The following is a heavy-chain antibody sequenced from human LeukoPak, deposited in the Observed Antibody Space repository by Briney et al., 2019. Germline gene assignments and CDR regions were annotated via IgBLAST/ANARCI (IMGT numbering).Heavy chain of an antibody. V-gene: IGHV1-18*04. J-gene: IGHJ4*02. CDR1: GYTFTSYG. CDR3: ARDNSAGGCDAPGYFDY. Sequence: ASVKVSCKASGYTFTSYGISWVRQAPGQGLEWMGWISAYNGNTNYAQKLQGRVTMTTDTSTSTAYMELRSLRSDDTAVYYCARDNSAGGCDAPGYFDYWGQGTLVTVSS. CDR2: ISAYNGNT. D-gene: IGHD5-12*01.